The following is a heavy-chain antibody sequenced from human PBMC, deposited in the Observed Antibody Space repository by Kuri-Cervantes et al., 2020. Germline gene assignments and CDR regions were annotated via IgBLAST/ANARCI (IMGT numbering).Heavy chain of an antibody. J-gene: IGHJ3*02. Sequence: ASVKVSCKVSGYTLTELSMHWARQAPGEGLEWMGGFDPEDGETIYARKFQGRVTMTEDTSTDTAYTELSSLRSEDTAVYYCATERGSGSFRSTYAFDIWGQGTMVTVSS. CDR2: FDPEDGET. D-gene: IGHD1-26*01. CDR1: GYTLTELS. CDR3: ATERGSGSFRSTYAFDI. V-gene: IGHV1-24*01.